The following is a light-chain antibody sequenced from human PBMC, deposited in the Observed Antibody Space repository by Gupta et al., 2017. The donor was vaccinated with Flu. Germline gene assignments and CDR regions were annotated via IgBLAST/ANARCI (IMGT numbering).Light chain of an antibody. V-gene: IGKV1-39*01. J-gene: IGKJ2*01. Sequence: DIQMTQSPSSLSASVGDRVTMTCRASQTISSYVNWYQQKSGKAPKLLLYAASTLHSGVPSRFSGSGSGTDFALTISSLQPEDFATYFCHQVYSSPYTFGPGTKLE. CDR3: HQVYSSPYT. CDR1: QTISSY. CDR2: AAS.